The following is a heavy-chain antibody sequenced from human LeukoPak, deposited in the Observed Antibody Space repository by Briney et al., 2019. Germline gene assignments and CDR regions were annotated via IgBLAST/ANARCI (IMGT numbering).Heavy chain of an antibody. Sequence: PSQTLSLTCTVSGGSISSGSYYWSWIRQPAGKGLEWIGRIYTSGSTNYNPSLKSRVTISVDTSKNQFSLKLSSVTAADTAVYYCAKRGVEMATIYYMDVWGKGTAVT. CDR3: AKRGVEMATIYYMDV. J-gene: IGHJ6*03. D-gene: IGHD5-24*01. CDR2: IYTSGST. V-gene: IGHV4-61*02. CDR1: GGSISSGSYY.